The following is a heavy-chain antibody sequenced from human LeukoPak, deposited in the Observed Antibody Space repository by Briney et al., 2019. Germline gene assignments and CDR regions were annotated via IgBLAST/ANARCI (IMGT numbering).Heavy chain of an antibody. Sequence: SWGSLRLSCAASGFTFSSYAMSWVRQAPGKGLEWVSAISGSGGSTYYADSVKGRFTISRDNSKNTVHLQMNSLRAEDTAIYYCAKDRELGLLEYWGQGTLVTVSS. J-gene: IGHJ4*02. CDR1: GFTFSSYA. D-gene: IGHD7-27*01. V-gene: IGHV3-23*01. CDR3: AKDRELGLLEY. CDR2: ISGSGGST.